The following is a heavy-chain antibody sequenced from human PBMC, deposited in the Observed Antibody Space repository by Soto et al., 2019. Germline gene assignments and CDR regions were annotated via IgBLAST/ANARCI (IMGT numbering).Heavy chain of an antibody. CDR2: IGSRNTYI. V-gene: IGHV3-21*01. Sequence: GGSLRLSCAGSGSWFSDYNMQWVRQAPGKGLEWVSSIGSRNTYIYYADSVKGRFTISRDNSQKSLYLQMSNLRAEDTAVYYCARAVGYSGSYYFGYWGQGIRVTVSS. CDR3: ARAVGYSGSYYFGY. D-gene: IGHD1-26*01. CDR1: GSWFSDYN. J-gene: IGHJ4*02.